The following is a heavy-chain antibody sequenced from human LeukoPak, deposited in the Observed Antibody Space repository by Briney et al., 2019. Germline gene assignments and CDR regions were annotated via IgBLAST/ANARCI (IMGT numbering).Heavy chain of an antibody. CDR1: GGTFSNYT. CDR2: IIPVLGIT. J-gene: IGHJ4*02. CDR3: ARGAPPTYYYDSSGNSFDY. D-gene: IGHD3-22*01. V-gene: IGHV1-69*02. Sequence: SVKVSCKASGGTFSNYTFSWVRQAPGQGLEWMGRIIPVLGITDYAQRFQGRVTITADKYTNTAYMELSSLRSEDTAVYYCARGAPPTYYYDSSGNSFDYWGQGTLVTVSS.